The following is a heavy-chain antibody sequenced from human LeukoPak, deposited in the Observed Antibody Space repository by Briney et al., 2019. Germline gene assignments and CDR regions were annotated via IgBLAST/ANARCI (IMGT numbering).Heavy chain of an antibody. CDR2: ISYSGSA. CDR3: SRLTSSYGNYALDF. J-gene: IGHJ4*02. V-gene: IGHV4-61*08. D-gene: IGHD4-11*01. Sequence: TSETLSLTCTVSGGSVSSGGNKWSWIRQPPGKGLEWIGDISYSGSANYNPSLRSRVTISVDTSTNQFSLTLGSVTAADTAVYYCSRLTSSYGNYALDFWGQGTLVTVSS. CDR1: GGSVSSGGNK.